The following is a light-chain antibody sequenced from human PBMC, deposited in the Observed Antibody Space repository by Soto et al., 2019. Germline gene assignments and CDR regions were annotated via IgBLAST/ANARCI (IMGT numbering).Light chain of an antibody. V-gene: IGKV3-15*01. CDR2: GAY. CDR1: QSVISS. Sequence: EIVMTQSPATLSVSPGERATLSCRASQSVISSLAWYQQKPGHAPRLLIYGAYTRATGIPARFSGSGSGTEFTLTISSRQSEDFAVYYCQQYNNWPRGTFGQGTKVEIK. CDR3: QQYNNWPRGT. J-gene: IGKJ1*01.